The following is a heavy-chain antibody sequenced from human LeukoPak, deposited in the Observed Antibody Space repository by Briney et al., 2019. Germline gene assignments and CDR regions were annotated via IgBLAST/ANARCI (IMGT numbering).Heavy chain of an antibody. CDR1: GFTFSSYS. J-gene: IGHJ4*02. CDR3: ARLAHSYYYDSSGYGPVDY. CDR2: ISSSSSYI. D-gene: IGHD3-22*01. V-gene: IGHV3-21*01. Sequence: GGSLRLSCAASGFTFSSYSMNWVRQAPGKGLEWVSSISSSSSYIYYAYSVKGRFTISRDNAKNSLYLQMNSLRAEDTAVYYCARLAHSYYYDSSGYGPVDYWGQGTLVTVSS.